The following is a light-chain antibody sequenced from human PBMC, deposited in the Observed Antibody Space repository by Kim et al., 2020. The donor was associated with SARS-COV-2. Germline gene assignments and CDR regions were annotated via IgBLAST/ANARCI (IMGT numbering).Light chain of an antibody. V-gene: IGKV1-33*01. Sequence: ASVGDRVTISCQASHDISNYVNWYQLKPGKAPNLLIYDASNLETGVPSRFSGSRSGTLFTLTISSLQPEDIATYYCQQYNNMPLTFGQGTRLEIK. CDR3: QQYNNMPLT. J-gene: IGKJ5*01. CDR1: HDISNY. CDR2: DAS.